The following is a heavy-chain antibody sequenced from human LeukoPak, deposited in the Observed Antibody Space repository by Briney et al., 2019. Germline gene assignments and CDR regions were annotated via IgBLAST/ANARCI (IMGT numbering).Heavy chain of an antibody. CDR2: LNGNGGNK. CDR1: GFTFSSYA. CDR3: AALPGRSGPRIYFDY. D-gene: IGHD2-15*01. J-gene: IGHJ4*02. V-gene: IGHV3-23*01. Sequence: SGGSLRLSCAASGFTFSSYAMHWVRQAPGKGLEGVSALNGNGGNKYYADSVKGRFTISRDNSKNTLFLQMNSLRAEDTAVYYCAALPGRSGPRIYFDYWGQGALVTVSS.